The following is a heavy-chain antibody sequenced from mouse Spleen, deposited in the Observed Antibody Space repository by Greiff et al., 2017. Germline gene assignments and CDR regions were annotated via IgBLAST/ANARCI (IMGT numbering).Heavy chain of an antibody. D-gene: IGHD1-1*01. CDR3: ARDSLLLRPFDY. CDR1: GYTLTSYW. Sequence: QVQLKQPGTELVKPGATVKLSCKASGYTLTSYWMHWVKQRPGQGLEWIGNINPSNGGTNYNEKFKSKATLTVDKSSSTAYMQLSSLTSEDSAVYYCARDSLLLRPFDYWGQGTTLTVSS. V-gene: IGHV1-53*01. J-gene: IGHJ2*01. CDR2: INPSNGGT.